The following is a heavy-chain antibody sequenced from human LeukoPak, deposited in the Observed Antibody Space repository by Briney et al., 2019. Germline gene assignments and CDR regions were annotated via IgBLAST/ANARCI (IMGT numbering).Heavy chain of an antibody. D-gene: IGHD3-22*01. CDR3: ATHPSRYYYDSSGYAKY. J-gene: IGHJ4*02. Sequence: QPGRSLRLSCAASGFTFSSYAMHWVRQAPGKGLEWVAVISYDGSNKYYADSVKGRFTISRDNSKKTLYLQMNSLRAEDTAVYYCATHPSRYYYDSSGYAKYWGQGTLVTVSS. CDR1: GFTFSSYA. V-gene: IGHV3-30*04. CDR2: ISYDGSNK.